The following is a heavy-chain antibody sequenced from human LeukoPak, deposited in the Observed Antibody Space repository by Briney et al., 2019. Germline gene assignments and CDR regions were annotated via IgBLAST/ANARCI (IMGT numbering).Heavy chain of an antibody. D-gene: IGHD2-2*01. Sequence: ASVKVSCKASGYTFTSYDINWVRQATGQGLEWMGWMNPNSGNTGYAQKFQGRVTMTRNTSISTAYMELSSLRSEDTAVYYCVAGELGYCSSTSCFTGDYNWFDPWGQGTLVTVSS. V-gene: IGHV1-8*01. CDR2: MNPNSGNT. CDR3: VAGELGYCSSTSCFTGDYNWFDP. J-gene: IGHJ5*02. CDR1: GYTFTSYD.